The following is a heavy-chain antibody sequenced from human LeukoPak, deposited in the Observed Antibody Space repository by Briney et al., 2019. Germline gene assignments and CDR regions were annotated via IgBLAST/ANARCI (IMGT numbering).Heavy chain of an antibody. V-gene: IGHV1-18*01. D-gene: IGHD3-3*01. Sequence: VASVKVSCKASGYTFTSYGISWVRQAPGQGLEWMGWISAYNGNTNYAQKLQGRVTMTTDTSTSTAYMELRSLRSDDTAVYYCARSQIRFLEWLLQGNDAFDIWGQGTMVTVSS. J-gene: IGHJ3*02. CDR3: ARSQIRFLEWLLQGNDAFDI. CDR2: ISAYNGNT. CDR1: GYTFTSYG.